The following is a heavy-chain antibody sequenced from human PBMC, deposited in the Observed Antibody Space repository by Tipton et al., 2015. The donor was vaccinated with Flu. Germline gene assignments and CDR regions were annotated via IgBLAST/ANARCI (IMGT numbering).Heavy chain of an antibody. V-gene: IGHV1-46*01. D-gene: IGHD6-13*01. J-gene: IGHJ4*02. CDR2: INPSGGST. CDR3: ARDWNSIAAAGTSGPFDY. Sequence: QLVQSGAEVKKPGASVKVSCKASGYTFTSYYMHWVRQAPGQGLEWMGIINPSGGSTSYAQKFQGRVTMTRDTSTSTVYMELSSLRSEDTAVYYCARDWNSIAAAGTSGPFDYWGQGTLVTVSS. CDR1: GYTFTSYY.